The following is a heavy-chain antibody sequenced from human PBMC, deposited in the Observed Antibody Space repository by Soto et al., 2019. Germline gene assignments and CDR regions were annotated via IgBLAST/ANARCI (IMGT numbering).Heavy chain of an antibody. CDR3: ATSLEYSSSWYDWFDP. CDR2: INHSGST. Sequence: SETLSLTCAVYGGSFSGYYWSWIRQPPGKGLEWIGEINHSGSTNYNPSLKSRVTISVDTSKNQFSLKLSSVTAADTAVYYCATSLEYSSSWYDWFDPWGQGTLVTVSS. J-gene: IGHJ5*02. CDR1: GGSFSGYY. V-gene: IGHV4-34*01. D-gene: IGHD6-13*01.